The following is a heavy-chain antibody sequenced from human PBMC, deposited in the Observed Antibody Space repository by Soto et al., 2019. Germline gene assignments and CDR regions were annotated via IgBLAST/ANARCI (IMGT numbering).Heavy chain of an antibody. CDR2: IYTSGST. CDR1: GGSISSYY. CDR3: ARDLSGYCSSTSCHSSWFDP. Sequence: SETLSLTCTVSGGSISSYYWSWIRQPAGKGLEWIGRIYTSGSTNYNPSLKSRVTMSVDTSKNQFSLKLSSVTAADTAVYYCARDLSGYCSSTSCHSSWFDPWGQGTLVTVSS. D-gene: IGHD2-2*03. V-gene: IGHV4-4*07. J-gene: IGHJ5*02.